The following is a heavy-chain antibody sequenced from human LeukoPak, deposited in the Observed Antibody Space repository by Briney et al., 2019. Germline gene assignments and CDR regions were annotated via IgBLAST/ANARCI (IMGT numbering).Heavy chain of an antibody. D-gene: IGHD3-10*01. Sequence: ASVKVSCKASGCTFTSYGISWVRQAPGQGLEWMGWISAYSGNTDYARKFQGRITMTTDTSTSTAYMELRSLRSDDTAVYYCARDYFYYGAGSSSSNWFDPWGQGTLVTVSS. CDR1: GCTFTSYG. J-gene: IGHJ5*02. CDR3: ARDYFYYGAGSSSSNWFDP. V-gene: IGHV1-18*01. CDR2: ISAYSGNT.